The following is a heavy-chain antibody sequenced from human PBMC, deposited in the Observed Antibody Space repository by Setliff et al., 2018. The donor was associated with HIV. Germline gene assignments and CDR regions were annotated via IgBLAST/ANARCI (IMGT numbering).Heavy chain of an antibody. J-gene: IGHJ6*03. V-gene: IGHV1-69*13. D-gene: IGHD3-9*01. CDR1: GGRFSNYG. CDR2: IIPIFGTT. CDR3: ARAVVPTYYDVLTGYVYYMDV. Sequence: GASVKVSCKASGGRFSNYGISWVRQAPGRGLEWMGGIIPIFGTTNYAQMFQGRVTMTADESTSTAYMELSSLRSEDTAVYYCARAVVPTYYDVLTGYVYYMDVWGKGTTVTVSS.